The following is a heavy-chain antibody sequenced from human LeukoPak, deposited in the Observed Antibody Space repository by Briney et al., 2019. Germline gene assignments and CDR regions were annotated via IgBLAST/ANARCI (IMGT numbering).Heavy chain of an antibody. D-gene: IGHD5-12*01. CDR3: WRRTLIYSGYGLVIDY. J-gene: IGHJ4*02. CDR1: GFIFSNND. V-gene: IGHV3-35*01. Sequence: GGSLRLSCAVSGFIFSNNDMNWVRQPPEKGLEWVSGVCWNGSRTHNADSVRGRFLGSRDNSRNIVASRDNSRNTLSLQMTGLRAEDTAVYYCWRRTLIYSGYGLVIDYWGQGTLVTVPS. CDR2: VCWNGSRT.